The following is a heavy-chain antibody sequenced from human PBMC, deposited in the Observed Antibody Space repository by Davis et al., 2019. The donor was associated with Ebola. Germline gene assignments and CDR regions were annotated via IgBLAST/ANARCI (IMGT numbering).Heavy chain of an antibody. Sequence: SETLSLTCAVYGGSFSGYYWSWIRQPPGKGLEWIGYIYYSGSTNYNPSLKSRVTISVDTSKNQFSLKLSSVTAADTAVYYCAALSSSSWYYFDYWGQGTLVTVSS. D-gene: IGHD6-13*01. CDR3: AALSSSSWYYFDY. V-gene: IGHV4-59*01. J-gene: IGHJ4*02. CDR2: IYYSGST. CDR1: GGSFSGYY.